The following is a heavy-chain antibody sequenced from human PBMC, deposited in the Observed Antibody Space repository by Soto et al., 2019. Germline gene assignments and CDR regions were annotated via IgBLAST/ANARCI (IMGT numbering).Heavy chain of an antibody. J-gene: IGHJ2*01. CDR3: ERSYGMVGATRWCCDL. CDR1: GFTFSTYS. D-gene: IGHD1-26*01. Sequence: EVQLVESGGGLVQPGGSLRVSCAASGFTFSTYSINWVRQAPAKGLEWVSYINSSSSTIYYADSVKGRFTISGDNAKNSLDLQMNRLRDEDTAVYYCERSYGMVGATRWCCDLWGRGTLVTVSS. CDR2: INSSSSTI. V-gene: IGHV3-48*02.